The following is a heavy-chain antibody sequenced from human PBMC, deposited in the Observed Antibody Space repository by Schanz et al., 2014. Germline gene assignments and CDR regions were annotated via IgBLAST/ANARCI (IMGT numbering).Heavy chain of an antibody. V-gene: IGHV3-33*08. J-gene: IGHJ6*02. D-gene: IGHD3-16*01. CDR1: GFTFSSYA. CDR2: IKHDGSEK. Sequence: QVQLVESGGGVVQPGRSLRLSCAASGFTFSSYAMHWVRQAPGKGLEWVANIKHDGSEKYYVDSVKGRFTTSRDNSKNTMYLQMNSLRAEDTAVYFCARAAYSHGLDVWGRGTTVTVSS. CDR3: ARAAYSHGLDV.